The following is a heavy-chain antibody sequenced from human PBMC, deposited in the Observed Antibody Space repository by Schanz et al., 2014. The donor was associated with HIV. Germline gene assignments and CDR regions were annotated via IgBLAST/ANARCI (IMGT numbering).Heavy chain of an antibody. Sequence: QVQLVQSGAEVKKPGSSVKVSCKASGGTFNIYTISWVRQAPGQGLEWVGGIIPIYGAAHYAQKLQGRVSINADDATNTAYLELSRLRSEDTAVYYCSRATYTSGWYGVDYWGQGTLVTVSS. CDR3: SRATYTSGWYGVDY. V-gene: IGHV1-69*01. J-gene: IGHJ4*02. CDR1: GGTFNIYT. CDR2: IIPIYGAA. D-gene: IGHD6-19*01.